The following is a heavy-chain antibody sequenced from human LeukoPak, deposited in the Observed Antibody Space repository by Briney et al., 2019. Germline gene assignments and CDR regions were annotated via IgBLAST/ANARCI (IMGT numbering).Heavy chain of an antibody. CDR1: GFTFSSYA. J-gene: IGHJ5*02. Sequence: PGGSLRLSCAGSGFTFSSYAMSWVRQAPGKGLEWVSAISGSGGSTYYADSVKGRFTISRDNSKNALYLQMNSLRAEDTAVYYCAKDCGTSCYSWFDPWGQGTLVTVSS. CDR3: AKDCGTSCYSWFDP. CDR2: ISGSGGST. D-gene: IGHD2-2*02. V-gene: IGHV3-23*01.